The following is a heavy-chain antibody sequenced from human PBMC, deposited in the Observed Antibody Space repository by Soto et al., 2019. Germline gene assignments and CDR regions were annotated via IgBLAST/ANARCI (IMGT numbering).Heavy chain of an antibody. V-gene: IGHV3-74*03. Sequence: GGSPRLSCAASGFTFGSYWMHWVGQVPGKGLVWVSHIDSDGNYTTYADSVKGRFTISRDNAKNTVYLQMNSLRAEDTAVYYCVRDDVGVGIDYWGLGTLVTVSS. CDR3: VRDDVGVGIDY. J-gene: IGHJ4*02. CDR1: GFTFGSYW. D-gene: IGHD1-26*01. CDR2: IDSDGNYT.